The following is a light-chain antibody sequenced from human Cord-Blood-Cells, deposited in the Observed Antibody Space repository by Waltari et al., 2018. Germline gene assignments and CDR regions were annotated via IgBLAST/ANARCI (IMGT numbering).Light chain of an antibody. CDR2: AAS. CDR3: LHSYSTPWT. V-gene: IGKV1-39*01. CDR1: QSISSY. Sequence: EIQMCQSPSSLCVCVGDRVTLTCRASQSISSYLNWYQHKPGKAPKLLIYAASSLQSGVPSRFSGSGSGTDFTLTISRLQPEDFATYYCLHSYSTPWTFGQGTKVEIK. J-gene: IGKJ1*01.